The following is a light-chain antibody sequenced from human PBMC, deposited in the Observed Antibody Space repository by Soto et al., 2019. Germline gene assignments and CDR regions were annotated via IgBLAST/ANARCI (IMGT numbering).Light chain of an antibody. CDR2: ATS. Sequence: EIVMMQSPATLSVSPGERGTLSCRASQSISRSYLAWYQQKPGQAPRLLIHATSTRATGVPDRFSGSGSGTDFTLTISRLEPEDFVVYYCQQYDNLPRSFGQGTEVDI. CDR1: QSISRSY. CDR3: QQYDNLPRS. V-gene: IGKV3-20*01. J-gene: IGKJ2*01.